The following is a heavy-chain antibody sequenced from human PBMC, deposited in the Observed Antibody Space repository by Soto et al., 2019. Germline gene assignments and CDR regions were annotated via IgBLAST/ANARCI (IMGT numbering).Heavy chain of an antibody. CDR3: ARMVWDYYDSSGYFVDY. Sequence: ASVKVSCKASGYTFTSYGISWVRQAPGQGLEWMGWISAYNGNTNCAQKLQGRVTMTTDTSTSTAYMELRSLRSDDTAVYYCARMVWDYYDSSGYFVDYWGQGTLVTVSS. CDR1: GYTFTSYG. D-gene: IGHD3-22*01. CDR2: ISAYNGNT. V-gene: IGHV1-18*01. J-gene: IGHJ4*02.